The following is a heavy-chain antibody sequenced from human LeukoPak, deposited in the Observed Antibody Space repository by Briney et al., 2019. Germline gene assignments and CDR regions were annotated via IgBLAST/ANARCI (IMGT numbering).Heavy chain of an antibody. Sequence: SETLSLTCTVSGGSISSSGYNWGWLRPPPGKGLEWFGSIYYSGSTYYNPSLRSRVTISVDTSKNHFSLNLNSVPAADTAVYYCARLGVVVAATQIDHWGQGTLVTVSS. V-gene: IGHV4-39*02. CDR1: GGSISSSGYN. J-gene: IGHJ4*02. CDR3: ARLGVVVAATQIDH. CDR2: IYYSGST. D-gene: IGHD2-15*01.